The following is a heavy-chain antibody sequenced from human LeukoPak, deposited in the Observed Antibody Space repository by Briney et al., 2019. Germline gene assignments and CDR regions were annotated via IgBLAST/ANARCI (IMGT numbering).Heavy chain of an antibody. CDR2: IYYSGKT. J-gene: IGHJ5*02. CDR3: ARGGYYGSGNDFRFDP. CDR1: GGSIISSSYY. V-gene: IGHV4-39*07. Sequence: SETLSLTCTVSGGSIISSSYYWGWIRQPPGKGLEWIGSIYYSGKTDYNPSLKSRVTISVDTSKNQFSLKLTSVIAADTAVYYCARGGYYGSGNDFRFDPWGQGTLVTVSS. D-gene: IGHD3-10*01.